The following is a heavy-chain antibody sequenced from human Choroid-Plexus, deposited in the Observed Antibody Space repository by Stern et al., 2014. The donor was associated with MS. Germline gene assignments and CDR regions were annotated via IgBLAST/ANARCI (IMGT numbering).Heavy chain of an antibody. V-gene: IGHV3-30*18. CDR1: GFTFGSCA. CDR2: VSYDGSNK. Sequence: VQLVHSGGGAVQPGRPLRLSCVASGFTFGSCAMHWVRQAPGKGLAWVAGVSYDGSNKYYADSVKGRFTISRDNSQNTLYRQMSSLRPEDTAVYYCAKDRQYLTYFFDHWGQGSLVTVSS. J-gene: IGHJ5*02. D-gene: IGHD2/OR15-2a*01. CDR3: AKDRQYLTYFFDH.